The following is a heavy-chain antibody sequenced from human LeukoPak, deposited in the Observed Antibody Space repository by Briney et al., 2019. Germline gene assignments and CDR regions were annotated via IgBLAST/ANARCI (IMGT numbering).Heavy chain of an antibody. J-gene: IGHJ4*02. V-gene: IGHV1-2*02. CDR2: INPSSGGT. Sequence: ASVKVSCKASGYTFTGYYMHWVRQAPGQGLEWMGWINPSSGGTNYAQKFQGRVTMTRDTSISTAYMELSRLRSDDTAVYYCARERRSISFDYWGQGTLVTVSS. CDR1: GYTFTGYY. CDR3: ARERRSISFDY.